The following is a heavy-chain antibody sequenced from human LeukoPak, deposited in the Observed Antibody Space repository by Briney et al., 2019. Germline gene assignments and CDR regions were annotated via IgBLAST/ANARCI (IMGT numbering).Heavy chain of an antibody. J-gene: IGHJ4*02. CDR1: GFTVSGNY. CDR3: ARGRLSAYTFDY. V-gene: IGHV3-66*01. CDR2: IYSGGST. Sequence: PGGSLRLSCAASGFTVSGNYMTWVRQAPGKGLEWVSVIYSGGSTYYADSVKGRFTISRDNSKNTLYLQMDSLKAEDPAVYYCARGRLSAYTFDYWGQGTLVTVSS. D-gene: IGHD3-16*01.